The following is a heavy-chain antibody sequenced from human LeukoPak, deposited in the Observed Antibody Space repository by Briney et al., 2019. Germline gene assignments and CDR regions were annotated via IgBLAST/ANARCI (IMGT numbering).Heavy chain of an antibody. CDR1: GFTFSDYY. J-gene: IGHJ5*02. D-gene: IGHD3-22*01. V-gene: IGHV3-11*04. Sequence: GGSLRLSCAASGFTFSDYYMSWIRQAPGKGLEWVSYISSSGSTIYYADSGKGRFTISRDNAKNSLYLQMNSLRAEDTAVYYCARSPSGTMIRFDPWGQGTLVTVSS. CDR2: ISSSGSTI. CDR3: ARSPSGTMIRFDP.